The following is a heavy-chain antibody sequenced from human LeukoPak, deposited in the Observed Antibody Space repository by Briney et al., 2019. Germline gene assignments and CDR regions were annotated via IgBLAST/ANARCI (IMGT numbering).Heavy chain of an antibody. V-gene: IGHV3-7*01. CDR1: GFTFSSYW. J-gene: IGHJ5*02. CDR2: IDGSEK. CDR3: VTGRGDL. Sequence: GGSLRLSCAASGFTFSSYWMSWVRQAPGKGLEWVAMIDGSEKFYVDSVKGRFIISRDNAKNSLSLQMNSVRAEDAGVYYCVTGRGDLWGQGTLVTVSS.